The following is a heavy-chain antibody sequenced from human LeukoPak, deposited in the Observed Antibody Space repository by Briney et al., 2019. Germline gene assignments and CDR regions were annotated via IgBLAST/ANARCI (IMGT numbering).Heavy chain of an antibody. V-gene: IGHV4-38-2*01. J-gene: IGHJ4*02. CDR1: GFSISSGYF. D-gene: IGHD3-22*01. Sequence: KPAETLSLTCAVSGFSISSGYFWAWVRRPPGKGVEWIGSIYYSGTTYYSPSLKRRVTISVDTSKNQFSLKLSSVTAADTAVYYCARVLKTYYYDNIGYYPTGYFDYWGQGTLVNGSS. CDR2: IYYSGTT. CDR3: ARVLKTYYYDNIGYYPTGYFDY.